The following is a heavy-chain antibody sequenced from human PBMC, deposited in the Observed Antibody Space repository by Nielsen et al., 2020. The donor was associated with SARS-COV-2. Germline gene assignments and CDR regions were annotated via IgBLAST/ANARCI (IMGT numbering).Heavy chain of an antibody. CDR3: ARLIADCSGGSCYYYYYYGMDV. V-gene: IGHV3-48*03. Sequence: GESLKISCAASGFTFSSYEMNWVRQAPGKGLEWVSYISSSGSTIYYADSVKGRFTISRDNAKNSLYLQMNSLRAEDTAVYYCARLIADCSGGSCYYYYYYGMDVWGQGTTVTVSS. CDR2: ISSSGSTI. D-gene: IGHD2-15*01. CDR1: GFTFSSYE. J-gene: IGHJ6*02.